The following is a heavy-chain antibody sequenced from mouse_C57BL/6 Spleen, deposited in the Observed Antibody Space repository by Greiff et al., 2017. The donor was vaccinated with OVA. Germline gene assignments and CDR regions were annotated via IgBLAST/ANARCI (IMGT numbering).Heavy chain of an antibody. Sequence: VQLQQSGPELVKPGASVKISCKASGYSFTGYYMNWVKQSPEKSLEWIGEINPSTGGTTYNQKFKAKATLTVDKSSSTAYMQLKSLTSEDSAVYYCARSGGSHFDYWGQGTTLTVSS. J-gene: IGHJ2*01. V-gene: IGHV1-42*01. D-gene: IGHD1-1*01. CDR3: ARSGGSHFDY. CDR2: INPSTGGT. CDR1: GYSFTGYY.